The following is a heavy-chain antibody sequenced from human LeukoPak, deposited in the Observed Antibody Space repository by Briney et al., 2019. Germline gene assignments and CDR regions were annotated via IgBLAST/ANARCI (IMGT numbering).Heavy chain of an antibody. CDR1: GGSFSFYS. V-gene: IGHV4-34*12. Sequence: PSETLSLTCAVYGGSFSFYSWSWIRQPPGKGLEWIGEIIHSGSTNYNPSLKSRVTISVDASKNQFSLKLNSVSAADTAVYYCARMGMEITFGEVIVPRYYFDYWGQGTLVTVSS. CDR2: IIHSGST. CDR3: ARMGMEITFGEVIVPRYYFDY. D-gene: IGHD3-16*02. J-gene: IGHJ4*02.